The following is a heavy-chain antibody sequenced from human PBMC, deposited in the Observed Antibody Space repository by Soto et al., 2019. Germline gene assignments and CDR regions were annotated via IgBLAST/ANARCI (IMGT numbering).Heavy chain of an antibody. V-gene: IGHV3-23*01. J-gene: IGHJ4*02. CDR1: GFTFSSYA. CDR2: SSGSGGST. D-gene: IGHD3-3*01. Sequence: GGSLILSCVATGFTFSSYAISCVRQASGKGLEWVSASSGSGGSTYYADSVKGRFTISRDNSKNTLYLQMNSLRAEDTVVYYCAYLEWLLEYYFDYWGQGTLVTVSS. CDR3: AYLEWLLEYYFDY.